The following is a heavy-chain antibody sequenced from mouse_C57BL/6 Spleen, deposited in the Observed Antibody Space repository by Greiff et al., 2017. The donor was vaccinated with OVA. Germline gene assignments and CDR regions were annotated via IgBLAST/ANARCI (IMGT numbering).Heavy chain of an antibody. CDR3: ARHRDYDY. CDR2: ISNGGGST. V-gene: IGHV5-12*01. J-gene: IGHJ4*01. D-gene: IGHD2-13*01. Sequence: EVKVEESGGGLVQPGGSLKLSCAASGFTFSDYYMYWVRQTPEKRLEWVAYISNGGGSTYYPDTVKGRFTISRDNAKNTLYLQMSRLKSEDTAMYYCARHRDYDYWGQGTSVTVSS. CDR1: GFTFSDYY.